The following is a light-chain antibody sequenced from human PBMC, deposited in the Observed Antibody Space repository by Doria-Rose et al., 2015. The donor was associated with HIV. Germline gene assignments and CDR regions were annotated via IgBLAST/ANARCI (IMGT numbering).Light chain of an antibody. V-gene: IGKV3-20*01. J-gene: IGKJ1*01. CDR3: HQYGTSWT. CDR1: QSFSSTY. CDR2: DGS. Sequence: TQSPGTLSLSPGERATLSCRAGQSFSSTYLDWYQQKPGQDPSLLIYDGSTRATGIPDRFSASGSGTDFTLTINRLEPEDFALYYCHQYGTSWTFGQGTKVEI.